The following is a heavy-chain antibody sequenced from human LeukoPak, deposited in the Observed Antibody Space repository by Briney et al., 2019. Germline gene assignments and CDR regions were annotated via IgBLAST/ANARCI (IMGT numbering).Heavy chain of an antibody. V-gene: IGHV4-4*07. J-gene: IGHJ5*02. CDR3: ARDLSSSWYHWFDP. CDR2: IYTSGST. CDR1: GGSISSYY. Sequence: ETLSLTCTVSGGSISSYYWSWIRQPAGKGLEWIGRIYTSGSTNYNPSLKSRVTMSVGTSKNQFSLKLSSVTAADTAVYYCARDLSSSWYHWFDPWGQGTLVTVSS. D-gene: IGHD6-13*01.